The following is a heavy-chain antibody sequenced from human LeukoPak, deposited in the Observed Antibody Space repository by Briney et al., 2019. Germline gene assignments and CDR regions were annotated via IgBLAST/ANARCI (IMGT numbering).Heavy chain of an antibody. J-gene: IGHJ6*02. V-gene: IGHV3-30*18. CDR1: VFTFSSYG. Sequence: GGSLRLSCAASVFTFSSYGMHWVRQAPGKGLGWVAFILYDGSNKYYADSVKGRFTISRDNSKNTMYLQMNSLSAEDTAVYYCAKDLNVTSLYYYYYGMDVWGQGTTVTVSS. CDR2: ILYDGSNK. CDR3: AKDLNVTSLYYYYYGMDV. D-gene: IGHD4-11*01.